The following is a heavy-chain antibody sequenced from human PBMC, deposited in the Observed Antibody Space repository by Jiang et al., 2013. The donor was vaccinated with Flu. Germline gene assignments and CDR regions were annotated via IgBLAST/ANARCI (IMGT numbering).Heavy chain of an antibody. J-gene: IGHJ6*04. D-gene: IGHD3-10*01. CDR1: GFSLSTSGMC. V-gene: IGHV2-70*11. CDR2: IDWDDDE. CDR3: AAGDKSHYYGMGV. Sequence: TQTLTLTCTFSGFSLSTSGMCVSWIRQPPGKALEWLARIDWDDDEYYNTSLKARLTISKDTSKNQVVLTLSNVDPVDTGTYYCAAGDKSHYYGMGVWGRGTTVTVSS.